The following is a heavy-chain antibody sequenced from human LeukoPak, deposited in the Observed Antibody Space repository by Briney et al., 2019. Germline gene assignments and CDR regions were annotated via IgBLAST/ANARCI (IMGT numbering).Heavy chain of an antibody. V-gene: IGHV3-21*01. Sequence: GGSLRLSCAASGFTFSSYSMNWVRQAPGKGLEWVSSISSSSSYIYYADSVKGRLTISRDNAKNSLYLQMNSLSAEDTAVYYCARSIPVFDYWGQGTLVTVSS. CDR1: GFTFSSYS. J-gene: IGHJ4*02. CDR2: ISSSSSYI. CDR3: ARSIPVFDY.